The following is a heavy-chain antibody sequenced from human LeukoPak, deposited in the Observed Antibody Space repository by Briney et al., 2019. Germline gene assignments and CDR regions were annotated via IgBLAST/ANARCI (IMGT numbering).Heavy chain of an antibody. CDR3: ARGGTMVATDY. D-gene: IGHD4/OR15-4a*01. CDR1: GGSISSSSYY. J-gene: IGHJ4*02. V-gene: IGHV4-61*05. Sequence: SETLSLTCTVSGGSISSSSYYWGWIRQPPGKGLEWIGYIYYSGSTNYNPSLKSRVTISVDTSKNQFSLKLSSVTAADTAVYYCARGGTMVATDYWGQGTLVTVSS. CDR2: IYYSGST.